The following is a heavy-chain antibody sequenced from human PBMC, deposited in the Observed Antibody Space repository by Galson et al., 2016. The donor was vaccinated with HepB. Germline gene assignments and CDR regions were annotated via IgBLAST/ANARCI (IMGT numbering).Heavy chain of an antibody. CDR1: GFTFSTYA. CDR2: INGNGGST. J-gene: IGHJ1*01. V-gene: IGHV3-23*01. D-gene: IGHD2-2*02. Sequence: SLRLSCAASGFTFSTYAMDWVRQAPGKGPEWVSAINGNGGSTYYTDSVKGRFTISRDDSKNTLYLQMISLKTEDTAVYYCTLYTFGYSRQWGQGTLVTVSS. CDR3: TLYTFGYSRQ.